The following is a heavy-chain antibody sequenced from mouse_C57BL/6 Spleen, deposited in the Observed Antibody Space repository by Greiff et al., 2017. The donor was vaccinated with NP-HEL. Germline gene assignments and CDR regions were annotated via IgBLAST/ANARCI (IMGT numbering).Heavy chain of an antibody. J-gene: IGHJ4*01. D-gene: IGHD1-1*01. CDR3: AAVEDYDAMDY. CDR2: ISNLAYSI. CDR1: GFTFSDYG. Sequence: EVMLVESGGGLVQPGGSLKLSCAASGFTFSDYGMAWVRQAPRKGPEWVAFISNLAYSIYYADTVTGRFTISRENAKNTLYLEMSSLRSEDTAMYYCAAVEDYDAMDYWGQGTSVTVSS. V-gene: IGHV5-15*01.